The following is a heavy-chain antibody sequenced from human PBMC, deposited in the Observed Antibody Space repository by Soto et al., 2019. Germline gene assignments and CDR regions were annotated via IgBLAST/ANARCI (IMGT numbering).Heavy chain of an antibody. CDR2: IIPILGIA. Sequence: QVQLVQSGAEVKKPGSSVKVSCKASGGTFSSYTISWVRQAPGQGLEWMGRIIPILGIANYAQKFQGRVTITADKSTSTAYMELSSLSSEDTAVYYCARDSAYCGGDCYSKDYWYFDLWGRGTLVTVSS. J-gene: IGHJ2*01. V-gene: IGHV1-69*08. D-gene: IGHD2-21*02. CDR1: GGTFSSYT. CDR3: ARDSAYCGGDCYSKDYWYFDL.